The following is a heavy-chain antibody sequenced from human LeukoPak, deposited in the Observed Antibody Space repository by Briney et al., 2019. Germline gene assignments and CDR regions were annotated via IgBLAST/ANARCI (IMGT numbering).Heavy chain of an antibody. Sequence: PGGSLRLSCAASGFTFSSYDMNWVRQAPGKGLEWVSSISSSSSYIYYADSVKGRFTISRDNAKNSLYLQMNSLRAEDTAVHYCARGLEFGVAPTDYWGQGTLVTVSS. J-gene: IGHJ4*02. D-gene: IGHD3-3*01. V-gene: IGHV3-21*01. CDR3: ARGLEFGVAPTDY. CDR1: GFTFSSYD. CDR2: ISSSSSYI.